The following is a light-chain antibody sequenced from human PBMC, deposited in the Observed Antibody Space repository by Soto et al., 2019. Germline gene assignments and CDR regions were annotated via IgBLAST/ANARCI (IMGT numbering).Light chain of an antibody. Sequence: EIVMTQSPATLSVSPGERATLSCRASQSVSSNLAWYQQKPGQAPRLLIYGASTRATGITARFSGSGSGTDFTITISLLPAEDFAFYYCQQYNNWPTFGQGTKVEIK. CDR3: QQYNNWPT. V-gene: IGKV3-15*01. J-gene: IGKJ1*01. CDR1: QSVSSN. CDR2: GAS.